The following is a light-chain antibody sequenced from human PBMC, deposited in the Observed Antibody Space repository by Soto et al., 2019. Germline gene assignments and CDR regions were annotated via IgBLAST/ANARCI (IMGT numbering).Light chain of an antibody. V-gene: IGKV3-15*01. J-gene: IGKJ5*01. CDR3: QQYNNWPA. CDR1: QSVSNN. Sequence: EIVLTQSPGTLSLSPGERATLSCRASQSVSNNYLAWYQQNPGQAPRLLIYGASNGATGVPARFRGSGSGTEFTLSISGLQSEDFAVYYCQQYNNWPAFGQGTRLEIK. CDR2: GAS.